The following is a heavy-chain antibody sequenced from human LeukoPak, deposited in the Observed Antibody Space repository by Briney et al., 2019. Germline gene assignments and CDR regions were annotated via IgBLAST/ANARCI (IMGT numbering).Heavy chain of an antibody. CDR3: ARDPNIAAAQGDY. CDR2: IIPIFGTA. D-gene: IGHD6-13*01. J-gene: IGHJ4*02. V-gene: IGHV1-69*05. Sequence: SVKVSCKASGGTFSNYAISWVRQAPGQGLEWMGGIIPIFGTANYAQKFQGRVTITTDESTSTAYMELSSLRSEDTAVYYCARDPNIAAAQGDYWGQGTLVTVSS. CDR1: GGTFSNYA.